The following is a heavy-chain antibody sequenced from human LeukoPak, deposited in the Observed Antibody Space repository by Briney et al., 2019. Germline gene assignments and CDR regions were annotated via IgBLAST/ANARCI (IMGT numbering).Heavy chain of an antibody. J-gene: IGHJ6*03. D-gene: IGHD5-18*01. CDR2: INHSGST. CDR1: GGSFSGYY. V-gene: IGHV4-34*01. CDR3: ARGLRGYSYGYYYYYMDV. Sequence: SETPSLICAVYGGSFSGYYWSWIRQPPGKGLEWIGEINHSGSTNYNPSLKSRVTISVDTSKNQLSLKLSSVTAADTAVYYCARGLRGYSYGYYYYYMDVWGKGTTVTVSS.